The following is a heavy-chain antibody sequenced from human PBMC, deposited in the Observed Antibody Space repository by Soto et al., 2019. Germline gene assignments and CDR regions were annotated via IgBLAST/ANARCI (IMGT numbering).Heavy chain of an antibody. J-gene: IGHJ5*02. V-gene: IGHV3-21*01. Sequence: GGSLRLSCAASGFTFSSYSMNWVRQAPGKGLEWVSSISSSSSYIYYADSVKGRFTISRDNAKNSLYLQMNSLRAEDTAVYYCARVDDYYDSSGYYYRKTWGQGTLVTVSS. CDR1: GFTFSSYS. CDR3: ARVDDYYDSSGYYYRKT. D-gene: IGHD3-22*01. CDR2: ISSSSSYI.